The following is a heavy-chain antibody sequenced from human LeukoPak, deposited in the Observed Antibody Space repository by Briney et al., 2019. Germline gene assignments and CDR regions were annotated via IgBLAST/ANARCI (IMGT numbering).Heavy chain of an antibody. CDR3: AGRYCSSTSCYFNY. CDR2: ISYDGSNK. Sequence: PGRSLRLSCAASGFTFSSYGMHWVRQAPGKGQEWVAVISYDGSNKYYADSVKGRFTISRDNSKNTLYLQMNSLRAEDTAVYYCAGRYCSSTSCYFNYWGQGTLVTVSS. CDR1: GFTFSSYG. J-gene: IGHJ4*02. D-gene: IGHD2-2*01. V-gene: IGHV3-30*03.